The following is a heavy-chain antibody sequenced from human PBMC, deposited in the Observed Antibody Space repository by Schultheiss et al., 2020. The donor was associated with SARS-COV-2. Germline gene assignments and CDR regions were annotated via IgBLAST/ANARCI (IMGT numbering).Heavy chain of an antibody. J-gene: IGHJ5*02. V-gene: IGHV4-61*08. D-gene: IGHD4-17*01. CDR1: GVSVDSGGYY. Sequence: LSLTCTVSGVSVDSGGYYWTWLRQPPGKGLEWIGYIYYSGSTNYNPSLKSRVTISVDRSKNQFSLKLSSVTAADTAVYYCTRSPLYSYGDYGMNFFDPWGQGTMVTVSS. CDR3: TRSPLYSYGDYGMNFFDP. CDR2: IYYSGST.